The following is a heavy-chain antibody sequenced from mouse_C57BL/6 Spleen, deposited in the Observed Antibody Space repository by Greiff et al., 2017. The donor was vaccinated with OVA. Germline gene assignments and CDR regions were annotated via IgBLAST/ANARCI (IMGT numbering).Heavy chain of an antibody. V-gene: IGHV1-15*01. J-gene: IGHJ4*01. CDR1: GYTFTDYE. CDR3: TRWWLLRDYAMDY. Sequence: VQLQQSGAELVRPGASVTLSCKASGYTFTDYEMHWVKQTPVHGLEWIGAIDPETGGTAYNQKFKGKAILTADKSSSTAYMELRSLTSEDSAVYYCTRWWLLRDYAMDYWGQGTSVTVSS. D-gene: IGHD2-3*01. CDR2: IDPETGGT.